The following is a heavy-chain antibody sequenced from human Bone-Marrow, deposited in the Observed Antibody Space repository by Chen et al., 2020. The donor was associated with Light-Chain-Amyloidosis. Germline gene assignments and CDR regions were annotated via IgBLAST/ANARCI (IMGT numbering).Heavy chain of an antibody. V-gene: IGHV5-51*01. Sequence: EVQLEQSGPEVKKPGESLKISCKGPGNPFPNYWIGWVRQMPGKGLEWMGVIYPDDSDARYSPSFEGQVTISADKSITTAYLQWRSLKASDTAMYYCARRRDGYNFDYWGQGTLVTVSS. CDR3: ARRRDGYNFDY. J-gene: IGHJ4*02. D-gene: IGHD5-12*01. CDR1: GNPFPNYW. CDR2: IYPDDSDA.